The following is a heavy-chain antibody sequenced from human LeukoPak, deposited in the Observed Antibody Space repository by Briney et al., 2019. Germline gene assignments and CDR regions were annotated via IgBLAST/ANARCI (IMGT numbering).Heavy chain of an antibody. V-gene: IGHV1-2*02. Sequence: ASVKVSCKASGYSFIGYYIYWVRQAPGQGPEWMGWIDPNSGATNYAQKFQGRVSVSRGTSLTTVYMELSRLTSDDTAIYYCARSLGHCSGCNCYWGQGTLVTVSS. CDR2: IDPNSGAT. CDR1: GYSFIGYY. J-gene: IGHJ4*02. D-gene: IGHD2-15*01. CDR3: ARSLGHCSGCNCY.